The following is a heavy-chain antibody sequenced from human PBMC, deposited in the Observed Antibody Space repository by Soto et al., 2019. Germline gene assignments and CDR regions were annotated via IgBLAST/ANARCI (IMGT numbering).Heavy chain of an antibody. CDR2: ISGSGGST. CDR3: AKVVGVTAVAGTWGYYYYMDV. Sequence: EVQLLESGGGLVQPGGSLRLSCAASGFTFSSYAMSWVRQAPGKGLEWVSAISGSGGSTYYADSVKGRFTISRDNSKNPLYLQMNSLRAEDKAVYYCAKVVGVTAVAGTWGYYYYMDVWGKGTTVTVSS. V-gene: IGHV3-23*01. CDR1: GFTFSSYA. J-gene: IGHJ6*03. D-gene: IGHD6-19*01.